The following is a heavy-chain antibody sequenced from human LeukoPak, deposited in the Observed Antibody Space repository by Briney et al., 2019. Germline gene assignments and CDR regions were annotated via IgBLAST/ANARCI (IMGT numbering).Heavy chain of an antibody. CDR1: GGSISSYY. Sequence: PSGTLSLTCTASGGSISSYYWSWIRQPPGKGLEWIGYIHYSGITNYNPSLRGRVTISVDTSKNQFSLKMSSVTAADTAVYYCARVSRDSSGWFPNFDYWGQGTLVTVSS. V-gene: IGHV4-59*01. CDR2: IHYSGIT. CDR3: ARVSRDSSGWFPNFDY. J-gene: IGHJ4*02. D-gene: IGHD6-19*01.